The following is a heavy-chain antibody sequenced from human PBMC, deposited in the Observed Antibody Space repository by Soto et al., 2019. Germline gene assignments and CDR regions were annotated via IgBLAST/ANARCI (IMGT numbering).Heavy chain of an antibody. CDR2: ISFSDGGT. D-gene: IGHD2-15*01. CDR3: VKDDRILGRRYFDL. Sequence: PGGSLRLSCAASGSTFSSYAMTWVRQAPGKGLEWVSSISFSDGGTYYADSVKGRLTISRDNSKNTLFLQMNSLRVEDTAVYYCVKDDRILGRRYFDLWGRGTLVTVSS. V-gene: IGHV3-23*01. J-gene: IGHJ2*01. CDR1: GSTFSSYA.